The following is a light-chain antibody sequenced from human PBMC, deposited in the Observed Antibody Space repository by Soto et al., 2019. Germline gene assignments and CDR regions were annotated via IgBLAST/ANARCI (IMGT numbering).Light chain of an antibody. CDR2: GAS. J-gene: IGKJ4*01. CDR1: QSVSSSY. V-gene: IGKV3-20*01. Sequence: EFVLTQSTGTLSLSPGERATISCRASQSVSSSYLAWYQQKPGQAPRLLIYGASSRATGIPDRFSGSGSGTDFPLTISRLEPEDFAVYYCQQYGSSPLTFGGGT. CDR3: QQYGSSPLT.